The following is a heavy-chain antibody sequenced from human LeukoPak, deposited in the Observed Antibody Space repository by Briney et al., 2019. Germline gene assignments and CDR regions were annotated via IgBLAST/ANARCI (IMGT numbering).Heavy chain of an antibody. D-gene: IGHD6-13*01. CDR1: GFTFSSYA. V-gene: IGHV3-23*01. CDR3: AKDGSSSWYYYYYGMDV. J-gene: IGHJ6*02. CDR2: ISGSGGST. Sequence: PGASLRLSCAASGFTFSSYAVTWIRQAPGKGLEWVSTISGSGGSTYSADSVKGRFTISRDNSKNTLYLQMSSLRAEDTAVYYCAKDGSSSWYYYYYGMDVWGQGTTVTVSS.